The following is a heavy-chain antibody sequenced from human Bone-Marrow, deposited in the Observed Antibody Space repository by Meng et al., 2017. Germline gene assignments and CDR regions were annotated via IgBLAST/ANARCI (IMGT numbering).Heavy chain of an antibody. CDR1: GGSISSGGYY. D-gene: IGHD3-16*01. J-gene: IGHJ5*02. CDR3: ARDIRQGGNIWFDP. V-gene: IGHV4-31*01. CDR2: IYYSGTT. Sequence: VQLQESAPGLVKPSQTLSLTCTVSGGSISSGGYYWSWIRQHPGKGLEWIGYIYYSGTTYYNPSLSSLVTISVDTSKNQFSLNLSSVTAADTAVYYCARDIRQGGNIWFDPWGQGTLVTVSS.